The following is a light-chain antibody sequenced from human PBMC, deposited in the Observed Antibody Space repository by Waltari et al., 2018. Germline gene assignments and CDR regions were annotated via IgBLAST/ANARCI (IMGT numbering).Light chain of an antibody. V-gene: IGLV1-40*01. CDR2: GNN. Sequence: QSVLTQPPSVSGAPGQRVTISCSGSSSTIGAGNAVHWYQQLPGTAPKLFIFGNNNRPSGVPDRFSGSKSGTSASLVISGLQAEDEADYYCQSYDSSLSAFVFGTGTKVTVL. J-gene: IGLJ1*01. CDR3: QSYDSSLSAFV. CDR1: SSTIGAGNA.